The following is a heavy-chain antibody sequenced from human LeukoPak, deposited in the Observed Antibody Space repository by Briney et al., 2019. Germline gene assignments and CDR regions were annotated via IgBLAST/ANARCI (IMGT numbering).Heavy chain of an antibody. CDR3: ARGSGWCFDY. CDR2: IIPIFGTA. D-gene: IGHD6-19*01. V-gene: IGHV1-69*05. J-gene: IGHJ4*02. Sequence: SVKVSCKASGGTFSSYAISWVRQAPGQGLEWMGRIIPIFGTANYAQKFQGRVTIATDESTSTAYMELSSLRSEDTALYYCARGSGWCFDYWGQGTLVAVSS. CDR1: GGTFSSYA.